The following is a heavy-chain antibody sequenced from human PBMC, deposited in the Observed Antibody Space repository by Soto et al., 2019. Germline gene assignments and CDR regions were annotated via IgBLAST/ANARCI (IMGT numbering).Heavy chain of an antibody. V-gene: IGHV3-30*03. J-gene: IGHJ4*02. Sequence: QVQLVESGGGVVQAGTSMRLSCVASGLTFSTSGMHWVRQAPGKGLEWVAVISRDGSVKYYADSVKGRFTISRDTSKNTLYLQMISVRAEDTAVYYCAGEIASGYWGQGTLVTVSS. D-gene: IGHD2-21*01. CDR3: AGEIASGY. CDR1: GLTFSTSG. CDR2: ISRDGSVK.